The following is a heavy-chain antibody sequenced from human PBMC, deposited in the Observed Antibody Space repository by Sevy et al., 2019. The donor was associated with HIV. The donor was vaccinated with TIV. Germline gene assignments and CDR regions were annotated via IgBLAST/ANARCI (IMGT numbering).Heavy chain of an antibody. V-gene: IGHV3-7*01. J-gene: IGHJ5*02. Sequence: GGSLRLSCAASGFTFSSYWMSWVRQAPGKGLEWVANIKQVGSEKYYVDSVKGRFTNSRDNAKNSLYLQMNSLRAEDTAVYYCARPAYDFWSGYYDGWFDPWGQGTLVTVSS. CDR3: ARPAYDFWSGYYDGWFDP. D-gene: IGHD3-3*01. CDR2: IKQVGSEK. CDR1: GFTFSSYW.